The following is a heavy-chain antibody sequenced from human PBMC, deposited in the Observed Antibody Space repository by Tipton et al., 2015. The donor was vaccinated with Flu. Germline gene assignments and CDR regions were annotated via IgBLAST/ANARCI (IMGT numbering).Heavy chain of an antibody. J-gene: IGHJ4*02. CDR1: GYSITSDYY. CDR2: IYRSGTT. D-gene: IGHD6-13*01. CDR3: ARTLMGAAGRPYYFDY. Sequence: TLSLTCAVSGYSITSDYYWAWIRQSPGKGLEWIATIYRSGTTYYNPSLKSRVTISVDTSKNQFSLKVISVTAADTAVYYCARTLMGAAGRPYYFDYWGQGTLVTVSS. V-gene: IGHV4-38-2*01.